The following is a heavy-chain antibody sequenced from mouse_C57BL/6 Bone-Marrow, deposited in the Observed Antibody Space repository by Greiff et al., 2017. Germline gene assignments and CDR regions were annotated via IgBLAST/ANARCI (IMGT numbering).Heavy chain of an antibody. Sequence: VQLQQSGPGLVAPSQSLSITCTVSGFSLTSYAISWVRQPPGKGLEWLGVIWTGGGTNYNSALKSRLSISKDNSKSQVFLKMNSLQTDDTARYYCASQKGLRRGGYYAMDYWGQGTSVTVSS. D-gene: IGHD2-4*01. CDR2: IWTGGGT. CDR3: ASQKGLRRGGYYAMDY. V-gene: IGHV2-9-1*01. J-gene: IGHJ4*01. CDR1: GFSLTSYA.